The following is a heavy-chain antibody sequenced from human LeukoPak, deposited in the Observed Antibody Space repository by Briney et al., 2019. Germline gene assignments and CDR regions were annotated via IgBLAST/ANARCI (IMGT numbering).Heavy chain of an antibody. V-gene: IGHV3-23*01. D-gene: IGHD3-3*01. Sequence: GGSLRLSCAASGFTFSSYAMSWVRQAPGKGLEWVSAISGSGGSTYYADSVKGRFTISGDNSKNTLYLQMNSLRAEDTAVYYCAKAFGHYDFWSGSHYYMDVWGKGTTVTVSS. CDR2: ISGSGGST. CDR3: AKAFGHYDFWSGSHYYMDV. J-gene: IGHJ6*03. CDR1: GFTFSSYA.